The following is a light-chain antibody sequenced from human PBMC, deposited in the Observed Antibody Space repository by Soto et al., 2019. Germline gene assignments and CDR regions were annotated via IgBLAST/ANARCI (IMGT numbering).Light chain of an antibody. CDR3: QQYSSSPPAFT. Sequence: EIVLTQSPGTLSLSPGERATLSCRASQSVSSSYLAWYQQRPGQATRLLIFGASYRATGVPDRFSGSGSGTDFTLTISRLEPEDFAVDYCQQYSSSPPAFTFGPGTKVDSK. CDR1: QSVSSSY. CDR2: GAS. J-gene: IGKJ3*01. V-gene: IGKV3-20*01.